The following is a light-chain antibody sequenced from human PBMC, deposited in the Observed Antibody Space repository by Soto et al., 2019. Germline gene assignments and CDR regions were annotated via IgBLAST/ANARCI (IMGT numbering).Light chain of an antibody. Sequence: QSALTQPASVSGSPGQSITISCTGTSSDVGGYNYVSWYQQHPGKAPKLLIYEVTYRPSGVSNRFSGSKSGNTASLTISGLQAEDEADYFCGSYTSNNTLVFGTGTKLTVL. CDR3: GSYTSNNTLV. J-gene: IGLJ1*01. V-gene: IGLV2-14*03. CDR2: EVT. CDR1: SSDVGGYNY.